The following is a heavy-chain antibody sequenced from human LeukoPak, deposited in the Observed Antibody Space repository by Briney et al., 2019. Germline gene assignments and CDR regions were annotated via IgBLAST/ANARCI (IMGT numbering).Heavy chain of an antibody. CDR1: GFTFSNYG. D-gene: IGHD5-18*01. Sequence: PGGSLRLSCAASGFTFSNYGMHWVRQTPGKGLQWVAVISYDGSNKYYAKKGRSTISRDNSKNTLYLQMNSLRAEDTAVYYCAKDLGSWNTVMGYWGQGTLVTVSS. V-gene: IGHV3-30*18. CDR2: ISYDGSNK. J-gene: IGHJ4*02. CDR3: AKDLGSWNTVMGY.